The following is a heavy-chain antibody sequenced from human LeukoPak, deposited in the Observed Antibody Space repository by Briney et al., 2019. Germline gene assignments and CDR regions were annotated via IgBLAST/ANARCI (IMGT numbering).Heavy chain of an antibody. D-gene: IGHD2-15*01. CDR3: ARDPGYCSGGSCYSFLY. CDR1: GFTVSSNY. CDR2: IYSDGST. J-gene: IGHJ4*02. V-gene: IGHV3-66*01. Sequence: GGSLRLSCAASGFTVSSNYMSWVRQAPGKGLEWVSVIYSDGSTYYADSVKGRFTISRDNSKNTLYLQMNSLRAEDTAVYYCARDPGYCSGGSCYSFLYWGQGTLVTVSS.